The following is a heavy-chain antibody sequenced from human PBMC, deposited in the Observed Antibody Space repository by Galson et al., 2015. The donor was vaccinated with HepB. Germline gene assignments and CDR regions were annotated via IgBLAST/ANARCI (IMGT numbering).Heavy chain of an antibody. Sequence: SLRLSCAASGFTFSSYGMHWVRQAPGKGLEWVAVISYDGSNKYYADSVKGRFTISRDNSKNTLYLQMNSLRAEDTAVYYCAKEVDDYSNYDWGQGTLVTVSS. J-gene: IGHJ4*02. CDR3: AKEVDDYSNYD. CDR2: ISYDGSNK. CDR1: GFTFSSYG. D-gene: IGHD4-11*01. V-gene: IGHV3-30*18.